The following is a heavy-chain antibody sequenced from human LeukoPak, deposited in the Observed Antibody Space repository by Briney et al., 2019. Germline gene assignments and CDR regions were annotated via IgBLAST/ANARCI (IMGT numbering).Heavy chain of an antibody. V-gene: IGHV3-23*01. CDR3: VKDWRDESNCGGDCLQY. J-gene: IGHJ4*02. D-gene: IGHD2-21*02. Sequence: GGSLRLSCVASGFTFSAYSMMWVRQAPGKGLDWLSSISVSGGGTYYADSVRGRFTISRDNSKNTLYLHMNSLRAEDTAVYYCVKDWRDESNCGGDCLQYWGQGTLVTVSS. CDR2: ISVSGGGT. CDR1: GFTFSAYS.